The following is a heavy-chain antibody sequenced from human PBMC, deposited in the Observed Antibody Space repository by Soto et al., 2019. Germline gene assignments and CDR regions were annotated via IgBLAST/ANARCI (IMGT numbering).Heavy chain of an antibody. CDR3: GRAQYLWSGSYLDY. D-gene: IGHD1-26*01. CDR2: IYHSGST. CDR1: CGSIHSGGYS. Sequence: TSGALSLTCAVPCGSIHSGGYSWSWIRQPPGKGLEGIGYIYHSGSTYYNPSLKSRVTISVDTSKNQFSLKVSSVTAADTAVYYCGRAQYLWSGSYLDYWGQGTLVTVSS. V-gene: IGHV4-30-2*01. J-gene: IGHJ4*02.